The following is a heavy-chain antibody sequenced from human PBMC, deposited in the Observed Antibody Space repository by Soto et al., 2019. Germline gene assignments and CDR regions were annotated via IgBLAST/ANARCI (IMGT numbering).Heavy chain of an antibody. J-gene: IGHJ4*02. CDR1: GFSFSSYA. V-gene: IGHV3-23*01. Sequence: LRLSCSASGFSFSSYAMNWVRQVPGRGPEWVSHISVAGDTYYADSVKGRFTISRDNSKNTLFLQMNSLRAEDTAVYYCAKSLSMATSFDYWGQGTPVTVSS. D-gene: IGHD2-21*01. CDR3: AKSLSMATSFDY. CDR2: ISVAGDT.